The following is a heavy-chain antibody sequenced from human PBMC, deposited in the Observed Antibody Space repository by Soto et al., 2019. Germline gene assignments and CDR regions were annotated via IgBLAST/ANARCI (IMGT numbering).Heavy chain of an antibody. V-gene: IGHV3-30-3*01. CDR1: GLPFSSYA. Sequence: PGGSLRLSCAASGLPFSSYAMHWVRQAPGKGLEWVAVISYDGSNKYYADSVKGRFTISRDNSKTTLYLQMNSLRAEDTAVYYCASHLSSGFGEYNYYGMDVWGQGTTVTVSS. CDR3: ASHLSSGFGEYNYYGMDV. CDR2: ISYDGSNK. D-gene: IGHD3-10*01. J-gene: IGHJ6*02.